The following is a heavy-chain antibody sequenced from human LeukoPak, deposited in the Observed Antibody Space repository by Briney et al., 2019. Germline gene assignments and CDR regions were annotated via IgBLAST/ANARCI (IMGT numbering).Heavy chain of an antibody. D-gene: IGHD6-19*01. CDR2: MNPNSGNT. J-gene: IGHJ4*02. Sequence: ASVKVSCKPSGYTFTAYYLHWVRQATGQGLEWMGWMNPNSGNTGYAQKFQGRVTMTRNTSISTAYMELSSLRSEDTAVYYCAREVAGYWGQGTLVTVSS. V-gene: IGHV1-8*02. CDR1: GYTFTAYY. CDR3: AREVAGY.